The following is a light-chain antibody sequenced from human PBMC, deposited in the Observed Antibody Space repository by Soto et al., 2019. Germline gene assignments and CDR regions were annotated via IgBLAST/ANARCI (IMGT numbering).Light chain of an antibody. CDR2: EVS. CDR1: SSDVGGYNF. V-gene: IGLV2-14*01. Sequence: QSVLTQPASVSGSPGQSITISCTGTSSDVGGYNFVSWYQQHPGKAPKLMIFEVSNLPSGVSNRFSGSKSGNTASLTISGLQAEDEADYYCNAYTTSSTYVFGTGTKVTVL. J-gene: IGLJ1*01. CDR3: NAYTTSSTYV.